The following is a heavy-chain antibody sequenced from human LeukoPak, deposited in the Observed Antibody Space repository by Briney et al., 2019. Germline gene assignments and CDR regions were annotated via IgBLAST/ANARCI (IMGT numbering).Heavy chain of an antibody. Sequence: GESLKISCKGSGYRFTSYWIGWVRQMPGKGLEWMGIIYPGDSDTRYNPSFQGQVTISADKSISTAYLQWSSLRASDTAVYYCAIAGGSTTSCYRCFSYWGQGTLVTVSS. D-gene: IGHD2-2*02. CDR3: AIAGGSTTSCYRCFSY. CDR1: GYRFTSYW. CDR2: IYPGDSDT. J-gene: IGHJ4*02. V-gene: IGHV5-51*01.